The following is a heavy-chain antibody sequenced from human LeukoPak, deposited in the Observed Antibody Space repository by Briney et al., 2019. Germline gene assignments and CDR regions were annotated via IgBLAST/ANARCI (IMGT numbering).Heavy chain of an antibody. J-gene: IGHJ5*02. Sequence: ASVKVSCKASGYTFTSYDINWVRQATGQGLEWMGWMNPNSGNTGYAQKFQGRVTMTRNTSISTAYMELSSLRSEDTAVYYCARGHPDTAYDSSGYAWGQGTLVTVSS. CDR2: MNPNSGNT. V-gene: IGHV1-8*01. D-gene: IGHD3-22*01. CDR1: GYTFTSYD. CDR3: ARGHPDTAYDSSGYA.